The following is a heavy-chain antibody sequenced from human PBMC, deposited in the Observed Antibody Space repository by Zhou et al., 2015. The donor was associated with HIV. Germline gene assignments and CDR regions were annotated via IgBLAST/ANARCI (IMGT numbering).Heavy chain of an antibody. D-gene: IGHD3-16*02. CDR2: IDPKSGGT. CDR1: GYIFMGYY. V-gene: IGHV1-2*06. J-gene: IGHJ5*02. Sequence: QLQLVQSGADVKEPGASVKVSCKASGYIFMGYYLHWVRQAPGQGLEWMGRIDPKSGGTSYAQKFQGRVTMTRDTSSDTAYMELSWLSSDDTAVYYCARNYVWGSYRYTSNWFDPWGQGTLVTVSS. CDR3: ARNYVWGSYRYTSNWFDP.